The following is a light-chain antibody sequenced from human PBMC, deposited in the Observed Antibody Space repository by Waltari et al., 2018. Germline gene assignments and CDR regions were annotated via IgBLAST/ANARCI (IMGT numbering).Light chain of an antibody. J-gene: IGKJ2*03. V-gene: IGKV3-15*01. Sequence: EIVMTQSPATLSVSPGEGATLSCRASQSFGDNLAWFQQKPGQAPRLVIFAASMGATGIPARFSGAASGTEFTLTISSLQSEDVGVYFCQQYKSWPYSFGQGTKLEIK. CDR2: AAS. CDR1: QSFGDN. CDR3: QQYKSWPYS.